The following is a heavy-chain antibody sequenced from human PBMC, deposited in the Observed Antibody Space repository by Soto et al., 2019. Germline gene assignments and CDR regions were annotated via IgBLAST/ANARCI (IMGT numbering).Heavy chain of an antibody. J-gene: IGHJ6*03. CDR1: GFSLSTSGVG. CDR3: PHNKITIFPPYYSYMDV. D-gene: IGHD3-3*01. V-gene: IGHV2-5*02. CDR2: IYWDDDK. Sequence: SGPTLVNPTQTLTLTCTFSGFSLSTSGVGVGWIRQPPGKALEWFALIYWDDDKRYSPSLKSRLTITKDTSKNQVVLTMTNMDPVDTATYYCPHNKITIFPPYYSYMDVGGKGTTVTVPS.